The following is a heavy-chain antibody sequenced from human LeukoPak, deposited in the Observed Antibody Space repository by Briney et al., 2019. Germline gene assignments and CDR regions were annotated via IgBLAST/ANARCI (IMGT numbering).Heavy chain of an antibody. Sequence: SETLSLTCTVSGGSISSYYWSWIRQPPGKGLEWIGYIYYSGSTNYNPSLKSRVTISVDTSKNQFSLKLSSVTAADTAVYYCARLRYSSSWYGNWFDPWGQGTLVTASS. CDR2: IYYSGST. D-gene: IGHD6-13*01. V-gene: IGHV4-59*01. J-gene: IGHJ5*02. CDR3: ARLRYSSSWYGNWFDP. CDR1: GGSISSYY.